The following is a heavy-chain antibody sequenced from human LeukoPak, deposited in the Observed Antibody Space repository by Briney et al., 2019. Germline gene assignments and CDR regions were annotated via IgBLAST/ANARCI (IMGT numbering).Heavy chain of an antibody. CDR2: INHSGST. Sequence: PSETLSLTCAVYGGSFSGYYWSWIRQPPGKGLEWIGEINHSGSTNYNPSLKSRVTISVDKSKNQFSLKLSSVTAADTAVYYCARINYDSSGSIDYWGQGTLVTVSS. D-gene: IGHD3-22*01. CDR1: GGSFSGYY. CDR3: ARINYDSSGSIDY. V-gene: IGHV4-34*01. J-gene: IGHJ4*02.